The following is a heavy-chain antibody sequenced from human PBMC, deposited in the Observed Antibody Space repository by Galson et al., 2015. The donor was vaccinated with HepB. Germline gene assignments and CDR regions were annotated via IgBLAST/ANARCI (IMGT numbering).Heavy chain of an antibody. CDR1: GFTFGDFY. D-gene: IGHD2-15*01. V-gene: IGHV3-11*06. Sequence: SLRLSCAASGFTFGDFYMSWIRQAPGKGLEWVSYISGSSTATNYADSVRGRFTISRDNAKNSLYLQMNSLRAEDTAVYYCARGDRVVPNWGQGTLVTVSS. J-gene: IGHJ4*02. CDR2: ISGSSTAT. CDR3: ARGDRVVPN.